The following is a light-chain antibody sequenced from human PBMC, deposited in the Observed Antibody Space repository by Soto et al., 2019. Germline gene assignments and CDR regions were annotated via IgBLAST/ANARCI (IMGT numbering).Light chain of an antibody. V-gene: IGKV1-5*03. CDR2: KAS. Sequence: IQMTQSPSSLSASVGDIFTITCQASQDISNYLNWYQQKPGKAPKLLIYKASSLESGVPSRFSGSGSGTEFTLTISSLQPDDFATYYCQQYNSYPWTFGQGTKVDIK. J-gene: IGKJ1*01. CDR1: QDISNY. CDR3: QQYNSYPWT.